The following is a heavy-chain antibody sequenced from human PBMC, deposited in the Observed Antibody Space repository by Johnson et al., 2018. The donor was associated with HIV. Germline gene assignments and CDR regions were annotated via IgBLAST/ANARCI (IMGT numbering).Heavy chain of an antibody. D-gene: IGHD3-3*01. Sequence: VQLVESGGGLVQRGGSLRLSCVASGFNFSSYAMSWVRQAPGKGLEWVSVISASGGSVQYADSVKGRFTISRDTSKNTLYLQMNSLRDDDTAVYYCAKEGTIFGVVISDAFDIWGQGTMVTVSS. CDR3: AKEGTIFGVVISDAFDI. V-gene: IGHV3-23*04. CDR1: GFNFSSYA. J-gene: IGHJ3*02. CDR2: ISASGGSV.